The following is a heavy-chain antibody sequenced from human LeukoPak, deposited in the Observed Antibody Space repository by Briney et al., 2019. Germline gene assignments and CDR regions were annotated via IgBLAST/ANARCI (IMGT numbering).Heavy chain of an antibody. Sequence: SETLSLTCTVSGGPISSYYWSWIRQPPGKGLEWIGYIYYSGSTNYNPFLKSRVTISVDTSKNQFSLKLSSVTAADTAVYYCASTVAAAFDYWSQGTLVTVSS. CDR3: ASTVAAAFDY. J-gene: IGHJ4*02. CDR2: IYYSGST. D-gene: IGHD6-19*01. CDR1: GGPISSYY. V-gene: IGHV4-59*01.